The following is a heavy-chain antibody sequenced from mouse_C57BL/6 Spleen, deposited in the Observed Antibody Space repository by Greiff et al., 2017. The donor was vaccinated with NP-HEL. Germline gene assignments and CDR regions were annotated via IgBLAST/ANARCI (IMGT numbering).Heavy chain of an antibody. CDR2: IYPGDGDT. V-gene: IGHV1-82*01. Sequence: QVQLQQSGPELVKPGASVKISCKASGYAFSSSWMNWVKQRPGKGLEWIGRIYPGDGDTNYNGKFKGKATLTADKSSSTAYMQLSSLTSEDSAVYFCARDGYQTMDYWGQVTSVTVSS. J-gene: IGHJ4*01. D-gene: IGHD2-3*01. CDR3: ARDGYQTMDY. CDR1: GYAFSSSW.